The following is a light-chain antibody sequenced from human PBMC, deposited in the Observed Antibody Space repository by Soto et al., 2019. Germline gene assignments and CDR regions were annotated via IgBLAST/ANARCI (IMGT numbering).Light chain of an antibody. J-gene: IGKJ4*01. CDR2: DAS. Sequence: EIVLTQSPGTLSLSPGERATLSCRASQSVSSSYLAWYQQKPGQAPRLLIYDASNRATGIPARFSGSGSGTDSTLTISSLEPEDFAVYYCQQRSNWPPFTFGGGTKVDIK. CDR3: QQRSNWPPFT. CDR1: QSVSSSY. V-gene: IGKV3-11*01.